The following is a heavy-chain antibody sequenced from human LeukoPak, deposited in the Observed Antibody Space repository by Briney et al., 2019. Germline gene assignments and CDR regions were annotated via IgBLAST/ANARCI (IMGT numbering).Heavy chain of an antibody. V-gene: IGHV4-31*03. CDR3: ARGSRYCSSTSCYVTDYYYYYGMDV. CDR2: IYYSGST. CDR1: GGSISSGGYY. J-gene: IGHJ6*02. Sequence: SQTLSLTCTVSGGSISSGGYYWSWIRQHPGKGLEWIGYIYYSGSTYYNPSLKSRVTTSVDTPKNQFSLKLSSVTAADTAVYYCARGSRYCSSTSCYVTDYYYYYGMDVWGQGTTVTVSS. D-gene: IGHD2-2*01.